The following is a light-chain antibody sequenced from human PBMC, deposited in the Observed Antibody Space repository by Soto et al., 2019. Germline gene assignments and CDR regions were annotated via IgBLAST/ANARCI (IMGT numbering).Light chain of an antibody. Sequence: QSALTQPPSVSGAPGQRVTISCTGSSSNIGAGYDVHWYQQLPGTAPKLLIYGNSNRPSGVPDRFSGSKSGTSASLAITGLQAEDEADYYCQSYDSSRSGYVFGTGTKV. CDR1: SSNIGAGYD. V-gene: IGLV1-40*01. CDR3: QSYDSSRSGYV. CDR2: GNS. J-gene: IGLJ1*01.